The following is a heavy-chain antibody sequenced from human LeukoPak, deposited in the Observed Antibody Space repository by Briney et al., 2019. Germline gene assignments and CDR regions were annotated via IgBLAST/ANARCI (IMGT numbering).Heavy chain of an antibody. D-gene: IGHD2-8*01. V-gene: IGHV4-61*02. CDR3: ARGGDLGYCTNGVCLVDY. Sequence: SETLSLTCTVSGGSISSGSYYWSWIRQPAGKGLEWIGRIYTSGSTNYNPSLKSRVTISVDTSKNQFSLKLSSVTAADTAVYYCARGGDLGYCTNGVCLVDYWGQGTLVTVSS. CDR1: GGSISSGSYY. CDR2: IYTSGST. J-gene: IGHJ4*02.